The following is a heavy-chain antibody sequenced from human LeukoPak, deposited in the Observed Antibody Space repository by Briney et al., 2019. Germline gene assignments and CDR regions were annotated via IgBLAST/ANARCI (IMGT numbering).Heavy chain of an antibody. CDR3: ARDLGSSWGY. D-gene: IGHD6-13*01. CDR2: IYSGGST. Sequence: GGSLRLSCAVSGVTFTDYYMDWVRQAPGRGLEWVAVIYSGGSTFYADSVKGRFTISRDNSKNTFYLQMNSLRAEDTAVYYCARDLGSSWGYWGQGTLVTVSS. CDR1: GVTFTDYY. J-gene: IGHJ4*02. V-gene: IGHV3-66*01.